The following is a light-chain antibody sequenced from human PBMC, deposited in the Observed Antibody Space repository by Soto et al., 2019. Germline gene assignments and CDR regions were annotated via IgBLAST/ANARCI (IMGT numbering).Light chain of an antibody. Sequence: QAVLTQPPSVSGAPGQRVTISCNGSNSNIGADYDVHWYQHLPGSAPKLLIFYNVNRPSGVPDRFSASKSDTSASLAISGLQTDDEADYYCQSYDSGRRVFGGGTKLTVL. CDR1: NSNIGADYD. J-gene: IGLJ2*01. V-gene: IGLV1-40*01. CDR2: YNV. CDR3: QSYDSGRRV.